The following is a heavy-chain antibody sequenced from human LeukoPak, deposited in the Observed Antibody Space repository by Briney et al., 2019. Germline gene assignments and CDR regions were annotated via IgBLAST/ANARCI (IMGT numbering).Heavy chain of an antibody. CDR3: ARTIASRSLDY. D-gene: IGHD6-6*01. CDR2: INSDGSST. V-gene: IGHV3-74*01. J-gene: IGHJ4*02. CDR1: GFTFSSYW. Sequence: SGGSLRLSCAASGFTFSSYWMHWVRQAPGKGLVWVSRINSDGSSTNYADSVKGRFTISRDNAQNTLYLQMNSLRAEDTAVYYCARTIASRSLDYWGQGTLVTVSS.